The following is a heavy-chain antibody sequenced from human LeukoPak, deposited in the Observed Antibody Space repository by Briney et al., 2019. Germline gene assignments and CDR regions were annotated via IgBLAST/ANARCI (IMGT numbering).Heavy chain of an antibody. Sequence: GGSLRLSCAASGFTFSSYSMNWVRQAPGKGLEWVSSIGSSSSYIYYADSVKGRFTISRDNAKNSLYLQMNSLRAEDTAVYYCARVGVGTVAGNYFDDWGQGTLVTVSS. CDR2: IGSSSSYI. D-gene: IGHD6-19*01. J-gene: IGHJ4*02. V-gene: IGHV3-21*01. CDR3: ARVGVGTVAGNYFDD. CDR1: GFTFSSYS.